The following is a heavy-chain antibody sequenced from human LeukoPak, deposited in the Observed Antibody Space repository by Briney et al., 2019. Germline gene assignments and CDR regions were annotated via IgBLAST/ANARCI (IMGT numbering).Heavy chain of an antibody. CDR1: GGSISGYY. CDR3: ARASGWSHYFDY. J-gene: IGHJ4*02. V-gene: IGHV4-59*01. D-gene: IGHD6-19*01. Sequence: PSETLSLTCTVSGGSISGYYWSWIRQPPGQGLEWIAYIYSSGGTNYNPSLKSRVTISVDTSKNQFSLKLSSVTAADTAVYYCARASGWSHYFDYWGQGTLVTVSS. CDR2: IYSSGGT.